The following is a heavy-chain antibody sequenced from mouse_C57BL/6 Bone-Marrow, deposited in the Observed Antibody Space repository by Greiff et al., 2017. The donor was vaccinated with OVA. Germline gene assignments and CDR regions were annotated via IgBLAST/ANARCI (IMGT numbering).Heavy chain of an antibody. V-gene: IGHV3-6*01. CDR3: ARELWYFDV. J-gene: IGHJ3*01. D-gene: IGHD1-1*02. CDR2: ISYDGSN. Sequence: EVKLLESGPGLVKPSQSLSLTCSVTGYSITSGYYWNWIRQFPGNKLEWMGYISYDGSNNYNPSLKNRISITRDTSKNQFFLKLNSVTTEDTATYYCARELWYFDVWGQGTLVTVSA. CDR1: GYSITSGYY.